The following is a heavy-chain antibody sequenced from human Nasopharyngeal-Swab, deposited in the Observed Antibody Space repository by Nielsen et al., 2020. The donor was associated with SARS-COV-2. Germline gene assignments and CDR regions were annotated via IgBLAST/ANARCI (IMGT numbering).Heavy chain of an antibody. CDR1: GGSISSGGYY. CDR3: ARTDYYGTPDY. Sequence: SETLSLTCTVSGGSISSGGYYWSWIRQPPGKGLEWIGYIYYSGSTNYNPSLKSRVTISVDTSKNQFSLKLSSVTAADTAVYYCARTDYYGTPDYWGQGTLVTVSS. CDR2: IYYSGST. J-gene: IGHJ4*02. D-gene: IGHD3-10*01. V-gene: IGHV4-61*08.